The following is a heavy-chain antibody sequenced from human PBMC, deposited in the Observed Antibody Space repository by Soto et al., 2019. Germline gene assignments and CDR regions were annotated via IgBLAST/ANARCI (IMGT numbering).Heavy chain of an antibody. D-gene: IGHD2-8*01. Sequence: GPTLVNPTQTLTLTCTFSGFSLSTSGVGVGWIRQPPGKALEWLALIYWNDDKRYSPSLKSRLTITKDTSKNQVVLTMTNMDPVDTATYYCAHEESGGGYCTNGVCATFDYWGQGTLVTVS. CDR2: IYWNDDK. CDR1: GFSLSTSGVG. V-gene: IGHV2-5*01. CDR3: AHEESGGGYCTNGVCATFDY. J-gene: IGHJ4*02.